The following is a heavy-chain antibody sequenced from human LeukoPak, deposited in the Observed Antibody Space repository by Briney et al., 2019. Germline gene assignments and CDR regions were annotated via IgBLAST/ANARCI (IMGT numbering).Heavy chain of an antibody. D-gene: IGHD2-2*01. CDR1: GFTFSTYN. J-gene: IGHJ3*02. Sequence: GGSLRLSCAASGFTFSTYNMNWVRQAPGKGLEWVSYISSTSGTIYYADSMKGRFTISRDNAKNSLYLQMNGLRAEDTAVYYCARELVVPAAISSHDAFDIWGQGTMVTVSS. V-gene: IGHV3-48*04. CDR2: ISSTSGTI. CDR3: ARELVVPAAISSHDAFDI.